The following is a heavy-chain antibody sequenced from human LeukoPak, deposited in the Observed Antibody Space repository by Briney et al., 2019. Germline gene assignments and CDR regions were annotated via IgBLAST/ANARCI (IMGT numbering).Heavy chain of an antibody. D-gene: IGHD3-22*01. CDR1: GFTFSSYA. V-gene: IGHV3-30-3*01. Sequence: GGSLRLSCAASGFTFSSYAMHWVRQAPGKGLEWVAVISYDGSNKYYADSVKGRFTISRDNSKNTLYLQMNSLRAEDTAVYYCVRDWGYYDSSTPDYWGQGTLVTVSS. CDR3: VRDWGYYDSSTPDY. J-gene: IGHJ4*02. CDR2: ISYDGSNK.